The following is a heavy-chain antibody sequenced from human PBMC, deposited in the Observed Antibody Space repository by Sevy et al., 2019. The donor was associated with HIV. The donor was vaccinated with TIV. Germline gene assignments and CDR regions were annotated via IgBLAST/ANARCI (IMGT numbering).Heavy chain of an antibody. Sequence: GSLRLSCAISGFTVNDKYIIWVRQAPGKGLEWVSVIFSSGSTYYADSSKGRFTISRDNSKNTVDLQMNSVRAEDTAVYYCVSLFLSYRSGWSYFDYWGQGTLVTVSS. CDR3: VSLFLSYRSGWSYFDY. J-gene: IGHJ4*02. V-gene: IGHV3-66*02. D-gene: IGHD6-19*01. CDR1: GFTVNDKY. CDR2: IFSSGST.